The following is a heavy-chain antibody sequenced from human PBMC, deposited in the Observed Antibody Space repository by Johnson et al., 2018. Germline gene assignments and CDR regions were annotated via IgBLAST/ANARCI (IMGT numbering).Heavy chain of an antibody. CDR3: ALEYYYGSGSYVDGMDV. V-gene: IGHV3-33*01. CDR2: IWYDGSNK. D-gene: IGHD3-10*01. CDR1: GFTFSSYG. Sequence: VQLVESGGGVVQPGRSLRLSCAASGFTFSSYGMHWVRQAPGKGLEWVAVIWYDGSNKYYADSVKGRFTISRDNSKNTLYLQMNRLGAEDTAGYYRALEYYYGSGSYVDGMDVWGQGTTVTVSS. J-gene: IGHJ6*02.